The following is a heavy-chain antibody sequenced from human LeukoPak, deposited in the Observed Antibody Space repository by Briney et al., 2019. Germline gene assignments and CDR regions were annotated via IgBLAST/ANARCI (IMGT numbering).Heavy chain of an antibody. D-gene: IGHD1-7*01. CDR2: IEQDGSEK. CDR3: AKDRNWNYAYFDY. V-gene: IGHV3-7*01. Sequence: GGSLRLSCAASGFTFSSYWMSWVRQAPGKGLEWVANIEQDGSEKYYVDSVKGRFTISRDNAKNTLYLQMNSLRAEDTAVYYCAKDRNWNYAYFDYWGQGTLVTVSS. J-gene: IGHJ4*02. CDR1: GFTFSSYW.